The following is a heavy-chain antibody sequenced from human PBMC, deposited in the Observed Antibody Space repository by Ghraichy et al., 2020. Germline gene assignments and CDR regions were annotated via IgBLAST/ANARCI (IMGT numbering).Heavy chain of an antibody. V-gene: IGHV4-59*01. CDR2: IYYSGST. J-gene: IGHJ4*02. D-gene: IGHD4-17*01. CDR1: GGSISSYY. CDR3: ARGRGYGDYLIHGVLHDY. Sequence: SETLSLTCTVSGGSISSYYWSWIRQPPGKGLEWIGDIYYSGSTYYNPSLKSRLTISVDTSKNQFSLKLSSVTAADTAVYYCARGRGYGDYLIHGVLHDYWGQGTLVTVSS.